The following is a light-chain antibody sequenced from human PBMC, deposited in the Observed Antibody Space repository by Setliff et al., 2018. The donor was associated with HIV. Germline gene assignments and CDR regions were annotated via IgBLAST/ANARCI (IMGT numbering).Light chain of an antibody. CDR1: NIASKS. CDR2: YSS. CDR3: QMWDRSSDHYV. Sequence: SYELTQPPSVSVAPGKTASISCGGNNIASKSVHWYQHKPGQAPVLVIYYSSDRPSGIPERFSGSKSGNTATLTISRVEAGDEADYYCQMWDRSSDHYVFGTGTKV. J-gene: IGLJ1*01. V-gene: IGLV3-21*04.